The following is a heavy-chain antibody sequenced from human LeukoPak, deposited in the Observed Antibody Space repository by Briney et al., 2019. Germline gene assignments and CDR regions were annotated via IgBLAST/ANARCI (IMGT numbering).Heavy chain of an antibody. V-gene: IGHV1-69*04. J-gene: IGHJ6*02. CDR3: ASRSYSSGWAGALDYGMDV. CDR2: IIPILGIA. Sequence: SVKVSCKASGGTFSSYAISWVRQAPGQGLEWMGRIIPILGIANYAQKFQGRVTITADKSTSTAYMELSSLRSEDTAVYYCASRSYSSGWAGALDYGMDVWGQGTTVTASS. CDR1: GGTFSSYA. D-gene: IGHD6-19*01.